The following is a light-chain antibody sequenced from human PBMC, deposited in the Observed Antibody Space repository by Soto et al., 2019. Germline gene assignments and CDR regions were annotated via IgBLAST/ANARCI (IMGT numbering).Light chain of an antibody. Sequence: DIQMDPSPSSLSGTVGDRVHITCRASQSISIWLAWYQQKPGKAPKLLIYKASSLESGVPSRFSGSGSGTEFTLTISSLQPDDFATYYCQQYNSYSVTFGQGTKGDIK. CDR2: KAS. J-gene: IGKJ1*01. CDR3: QQYNSYSVT. V-gene: IGKV1-5*03. CDR1: QSISIW.